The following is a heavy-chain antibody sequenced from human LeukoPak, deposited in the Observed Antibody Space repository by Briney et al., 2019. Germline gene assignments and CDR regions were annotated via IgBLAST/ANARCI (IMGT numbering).Heavy chain of an antibody. CDR1: GFTFSSYA. D-gene: IGHD5-18*01. J-gene: IGHJ4*02. CDR3: AKGPDTAMDPAYFDY. Sequence: GGSLRLSCAASGFTFSSYAMSWVRQAPGKGLEWVSAISGSGGSTYYADSAKGRFTVSRGNSKNTLNLQMNSLRAEDTAVYYCAKGPDTAMDPAYFDYWGQGTLVTVSS. CDR2: ISGSGGST. V-gene: IGHV3-23*01.